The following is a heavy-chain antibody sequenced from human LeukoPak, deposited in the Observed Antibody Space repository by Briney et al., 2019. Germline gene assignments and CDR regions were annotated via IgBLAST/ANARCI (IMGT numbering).Heavy chain of an antibody. D-gene: IGHD6-19*01. V-gene: IGHV4-31*03. J-gene: IGHJ3*01. Sequence: SETLSLTCSVSGVSISISGFYWHWIRQLPGKGLEWIGYTYNSGNTYYNPSFGSRVTISTDTSMNQFFLKSHSVTAADTAVYYCARSSGWRDAFDFWGRGTMVTVSS. CDR2: TYNSGNT. CDR3: ARSSGWRDAFDF. CDR1: GVSISISGFY.